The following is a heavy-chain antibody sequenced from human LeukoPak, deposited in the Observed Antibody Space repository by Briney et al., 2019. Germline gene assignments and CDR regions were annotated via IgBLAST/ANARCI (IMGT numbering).Heavy chain of an antibody. J-gene: IGHJ6*02. D-gene: IGHD2-15*01. CDR3: AKTCSGGSCYTNYYYYGMDV. V-gene: IGHV3-23*01. Sequence: GGSLRLSCAASGFTFSSYAMSWVRQAPGKGLEWVSAISGSGGSTYYADSVKGRFTISRDNSKNTLYLQMNSLRAEDTAVYYCAKTCSGGSCYTNYYYYGMDVWGQGTTVTVSS. CDR2: ISGSGGST. CDR1: GFTFSSYA.